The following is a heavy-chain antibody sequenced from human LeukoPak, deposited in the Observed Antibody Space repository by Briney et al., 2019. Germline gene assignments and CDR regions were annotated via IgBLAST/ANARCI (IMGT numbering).Heavy chain of an antibody. CDR3: ARDEGYSTNFDY. CDR2: ISSSSSYI. J-gene: IGHJ4*02. V-gene: IGHV3-21*01. Sequence: AGSLRLSCAASGFTFSSYSMNWVRQAPGKGLEWVSSISSSSSYIYYADSVKGRFTISRDNAKNSLYLQMNSLRAEDTAVYYCARDEGYSTNFDYWGQGTLVTVSS. CDR1: GFTFSSYS. D-gene: IGHD1-26*01.